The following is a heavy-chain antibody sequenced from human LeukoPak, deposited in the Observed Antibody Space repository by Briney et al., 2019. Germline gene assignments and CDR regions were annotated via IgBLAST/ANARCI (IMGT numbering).Heavy chain of an antibody. J-gene: IGHJ4*02. CDR1: GFIFSLYT. CDR2: ISSSSSYI. V-gene: IGHV3-21*01. Sequence: GGSLRLSCAASGFIFSLYTMNWVRQATGKGLVWVSSISSSSSYIYYAESVKGLFTISRDNAKNSLYLQMNSLRAEDTAVYYCARDAGSYGFGIDHWGQGTLVTVSS. CDR3: ARDAGSYGFGIDH. D-gene: IGHD5-18*01.